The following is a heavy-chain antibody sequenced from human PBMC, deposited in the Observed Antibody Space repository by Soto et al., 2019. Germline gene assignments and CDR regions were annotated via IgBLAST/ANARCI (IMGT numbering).Heavy chain of an antibody. D-gene: IGHD6-19*01. CDR3: ARGSSGWYDY. CDR1: GGSFSGYY. J-gene: IGHJ4*02. CDR2: INHSGST. V-gene: IGHV4-34*01. Sequence: PSETLSLTCAVYGGSFSGYYWSWIRQPPGKGLEWIGEINHSGSTNYNPSLKSRVTISVDTSKNQFSLKLSSVTAADTAVYYCARGSSGWYDYWGQGTLVTAPQ.